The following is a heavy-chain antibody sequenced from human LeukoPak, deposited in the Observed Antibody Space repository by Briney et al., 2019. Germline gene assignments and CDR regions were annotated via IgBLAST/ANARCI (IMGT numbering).Heavy chain of an antibody. CDR2: IYTSGST. CDR3: ARDCTNGVCYGAFDI. J-gene: IGHJ3*02. Sequence: ASETLSLTCTVSGGSIGSYYWSWIRQPAGKGLEWIGRIYTSGSTNYNPSLKSRVTMSVDTSKNQFSLKLSSVTAADTAVYYCARDCTNGVCYGAFDIWGQGTMVTVSS. V-gene: IGHV4-4*07. D-gene: IGHD2-8*01. CDR1: GGSIGSYY.